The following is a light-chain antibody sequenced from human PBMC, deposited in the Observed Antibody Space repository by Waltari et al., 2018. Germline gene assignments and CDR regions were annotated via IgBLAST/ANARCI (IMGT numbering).Light chain of an antibody. CDR3: CSFTTRSTWV. Sequence: QSALTQPASVSGSPGQSITISCTGTSSDVGRYNYVSWYQQHPGKVPKLLIFDVTNRPSGVSHRFSGSKSGNTAPLTISGLQAEDESDYYCCSFTTRSTWVFGGGTKLTVL. CDR2: DVT. J-gene: IGLJ3*02. V-gene: IGLV2-14*01. CDR1: SSDVGRYNY.